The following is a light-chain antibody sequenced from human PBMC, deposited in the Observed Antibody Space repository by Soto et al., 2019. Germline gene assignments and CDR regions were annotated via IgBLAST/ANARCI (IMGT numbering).Light chain of an antibody. CDR2: DNS. J-gene: IGLJ1*01. CDR3: RSYDSSLSGYV. CDR1: SSNIGAGYD. Sequence: QSVLTQPPSVSGAPGQRVTISCSGSSSNIGAGYDVHWYQQLPGTVPKLLIYDNSNRPSGVPDRVSGSKSGTSASLAITGLQAEDEADYYCRSYDSSLSGYVFGTGTKLTVL. V-gene: IGLV1-40*01.